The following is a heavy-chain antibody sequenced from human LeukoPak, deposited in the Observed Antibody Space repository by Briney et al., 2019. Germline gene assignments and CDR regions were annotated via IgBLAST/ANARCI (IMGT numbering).Heavy chain of an antibody. CDR1: GGSISSYY. CDR3: ARVGGADIRPYDILTGYVNWFDP. D-gene: IGHD3-9*01. V-gene: IGHV4-59*01. J-gene: IGHJ5*02. Sequence: SETLSLTCTVSGGSISSYYWSWLRQPTGKGLESFGYIYYSGSTNYNPSLKSRVTISVDTYKNQFSLTLSSVTAADTAVYYCARVGGADIRPYDILTGYVNWFDPWGQGILVTVSS. CDR2: IYYSGST.